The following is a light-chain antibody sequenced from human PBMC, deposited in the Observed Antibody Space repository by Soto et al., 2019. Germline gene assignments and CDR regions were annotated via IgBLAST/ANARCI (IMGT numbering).Light chain of an antibody. V-gene: IGKV3-11*01. Sequence: EIVLTQSPATLSLSPGERATLSCRASQSVSSYLAWYQQKPGQAPRLLIYDASNRATGIPARFSGSGSGTDFTLTISSLEPEDFAVYYCQQRSNPATFGQGTKVEI. CDR1: QSVSSY. J-gene: IGKJ1*01. CDR3: QQRSNPAT. CDR2: DAS.